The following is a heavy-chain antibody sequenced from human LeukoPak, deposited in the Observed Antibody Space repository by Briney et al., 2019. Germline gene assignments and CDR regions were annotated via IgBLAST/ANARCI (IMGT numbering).Heavy chain of an antibody. Sequence: GGSLRLSCAASGFTFSSYAMSWVRQAPGKGLEWVSAISGSGGSTYYADSVKGRSTISRDNSKNTLYLQMNSLRAEDTAVYYCAKALERVTIFGVVILYFDYWAREPWSPSPQ. D-gene: IGHD3-3*01. CDR3: AKALERVTIFGVVILYFDY. V-gene: IGHV3-23*01. J-gene: IGHJ4*02. CDR2: ISGSGGST. CDR1: GFTFSSYA.